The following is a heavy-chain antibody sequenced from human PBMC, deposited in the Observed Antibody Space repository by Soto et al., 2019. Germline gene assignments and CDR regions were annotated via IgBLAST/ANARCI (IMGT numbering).Heavy chain of an antibody. CDR2: IYYSGST. CDR1: GGSVSSGSYY. Sequence: SETLSLTCTVSGGSVSSGSYYWSWIRQPPGKGLEWIGYIYYSGSTNYNPSLKSRVTISVDTSKNQFSLKLSSVTAADTAVYYCARAPDGGMVIPEDWFDPWGQGTLVTVSS. D-gene: IGHD3-16*01. J-gene: IGHJ5*02. CDR3: ARAPDGGMVIPEDWFDP. V-gene: IGHV4-61*01.